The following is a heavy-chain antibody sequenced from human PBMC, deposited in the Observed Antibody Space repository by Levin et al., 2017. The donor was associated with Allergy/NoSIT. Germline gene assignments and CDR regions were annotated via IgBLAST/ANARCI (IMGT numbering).Heavy chain of an antibody. CDR2: INHSGST. V-gene: IGHV4-34*01. Sequence: SQTLSLTCAVYGGSFSGYYWSWIRQPPGKGLEWIGEINHSGSTNYNPSLKSRVTISVDTSKNQFSLKLSSVTAADTAVYYCARGLLWFGAQSSGWFDPWGQGTLVTVSS. CDR3: ARGLLWFGAQSSGWFDP. J-gene: IGHJ5*02. D-gene: IGHD3-10*01. CDR1: GGSFSGYY.